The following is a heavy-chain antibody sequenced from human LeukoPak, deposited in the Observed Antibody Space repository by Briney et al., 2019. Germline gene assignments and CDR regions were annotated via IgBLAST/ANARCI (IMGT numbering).Heavy chain of an antibody. CDR1: GFAFSSSP. CDR3: ARESAYAFDI. Sequence: GGSLRLSCVASGFAFSSSPMNWVRQAPGKGLEWVSYSRNSQNIYYAASVEGRFTISRDNAKNSLYLQMNSLRDEDTAVYYCARESAYAFDIWGQGTKVTVSS. CDR2: SRNSQNI. V-gene: IGHV3-48*02. J-gene: IGHJ3*02.